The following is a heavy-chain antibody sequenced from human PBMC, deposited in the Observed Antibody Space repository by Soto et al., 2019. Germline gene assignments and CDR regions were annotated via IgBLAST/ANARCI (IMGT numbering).Heavy chain of an antibody. V-gene: IGHV1-69*13. CDR3: ASSYYYDGPGFYFANYYYAMDV. J-gene: IGHJ6*02. Sequence: SVKVSCKASGGTFSSYVISWVRQAPGQGPEWMGGITPLFATANYAQNFQGRVTITADDSTSTAYMELSSLRSEDTALYYCASSYYYDGPGFYFANYYYAMDVWGQGTTVTVSS. CDR2: ITPLFATA. CDR1: GGTFSSYV. D-gene: IGHD3-22*01.